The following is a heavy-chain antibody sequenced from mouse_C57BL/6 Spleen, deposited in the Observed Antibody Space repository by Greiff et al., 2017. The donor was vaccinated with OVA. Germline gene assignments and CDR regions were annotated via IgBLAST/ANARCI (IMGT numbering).Heavy chain of an antibody. CDR2: INPSNGGT. J-gene: IGHJ3*01. CDR1: GYTFTSYW. V-gene: IGHV1-53*01. Sequence: QVQLQQPGTELVKPGASVKLSCKASGYTFTSYWMHWVKQRPGQGLEWIGNINPSNGGTNYNEKFKSKATMTVEKSSSTAYMQLSSLTSEDSAVYYCARSTYYGSSPCAYWGQGTLVTVSA. CDR3: ARSTYYGSSPCAY. D-gene: IGHD1-1*01.